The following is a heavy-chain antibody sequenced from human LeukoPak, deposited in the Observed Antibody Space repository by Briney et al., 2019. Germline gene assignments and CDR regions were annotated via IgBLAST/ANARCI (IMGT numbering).Heavy chain of an antibody. CDR1: GGSISGYY. Sequence: PSETLSLTCTVSGGSISGYYWSWIRQPPGKGLEWTGYIYYSGSTNYNPSLKSRVTISVDTSKNQFFLKLSSVTAADTAVYYCARLPRDDLSGYYPDYWGQGILVTVSS. CDR2: IYYSGST. D-gene: IGHD3-22*01. J-gene: IGHJ4*02. V-gene: IGHV4-59*01. CDR3: ARLPRDDLSGYYPDY.